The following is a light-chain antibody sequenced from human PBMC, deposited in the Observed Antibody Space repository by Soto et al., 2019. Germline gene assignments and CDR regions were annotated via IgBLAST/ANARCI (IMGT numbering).Light chain of an antibody. CDR2: WAS. J-gene: IGKJ1*01. V-gene: IGKV4-1*01. CDR3: QQYYTTPVT. CDR1: QTVLHGSNY. Sequence: DIVMTQSPDSLSVSLGERATINCKSSQTVLHGSNYLAWYQQRVGQPPKLLIYWASTRASGVPDRFSGSGSATDFTLTISSLQAEDVAVYYCQQYYTTPVTFGQGTKVEI.